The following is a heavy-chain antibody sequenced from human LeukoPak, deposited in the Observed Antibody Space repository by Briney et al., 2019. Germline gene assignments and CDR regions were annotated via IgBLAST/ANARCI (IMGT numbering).Heavy chain of an antibody. CDR1: GYTFTSYG. J-gene: IGHJ6*03. CDR2: INPSGGST. V-gene: IGHV1-46*01. CDR3: ARGRTGDQVYYYYYMDV. D-gene: IGHD7-27*01. Sequence: ASVKVSCKASGYTFTSYGISWVRQAPGQGLEWMGIINPSGGSTSYAQKFQGRVTMTRDMSTSTVYMELSSLRSEDTAVYYCARGRTGDQVYYYYYMDVWGKGTTVTVSS.